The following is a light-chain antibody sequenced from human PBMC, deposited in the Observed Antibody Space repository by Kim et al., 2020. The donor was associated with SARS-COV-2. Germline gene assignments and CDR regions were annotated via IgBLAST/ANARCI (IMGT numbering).Light chain of an antibody. V-gene: IGLV2-14*04. J-gene: IGLJ1*01. CDR2: DVS. Sequence: SIAISCTGTSIDVGCYNYLSLYQQHPGKAPKLLIYDVSKRPSGVSNRFSGSKSGNTASLTISELQAEDEADYYCSSYTSSSTLYVFGTGTKVTVL. CDR1: SIDVGCYNY. CDR3: SSYTSSSTLYV.